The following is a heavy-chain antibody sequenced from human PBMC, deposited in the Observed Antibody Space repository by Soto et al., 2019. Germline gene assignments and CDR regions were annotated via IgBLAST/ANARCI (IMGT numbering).Heavy chain of an antibody. J-gene: IGHJ6*02. CDR1: GYTFISHG. CDR3: ARVSSSVVVFPGSGLDV. Sequence: QVQLVQSGVEVKKPGASVKVSCKASGYTFISHGISWVRQAPGQGLEWMGWISGKNGNTNYAQKLQGRVTLTTDTSTSTAYIELRCLSSDDTAVYYCARVSSSVVVFPGSGLDVWGHGTTV. V-gene: IGHV1-18*04. D-gene: IGHD2-15*01. CDR2: ISGKNGNT.